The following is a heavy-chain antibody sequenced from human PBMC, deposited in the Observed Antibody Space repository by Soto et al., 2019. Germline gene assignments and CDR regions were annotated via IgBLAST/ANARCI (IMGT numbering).Heavy chain of an antibody. V-gene: IGHV4-39*01. CDR1: GISVSTSDYY. D-gene: IGHD2-15*01. CDR2: IYYSGST. Sequence: SETLSLTCTVSGISVSTSDYYWGWVRQPPGKGLDWIGNIYYSGSTFYNPSLRSRVALSVDTSKNQFSLRLNSVTAADTAVYFCAGFVVPASRNSDFDYWGQGTLVTVSS. J-gene: IGHJ4*02. CDR3: AGFVVPASRNSDFDY.